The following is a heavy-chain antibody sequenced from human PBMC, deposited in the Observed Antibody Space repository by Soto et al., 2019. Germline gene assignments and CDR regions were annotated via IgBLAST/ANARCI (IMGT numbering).Heavy chain of an antibody. Sequence: PSETLSLTCTVSGGSISRYYWSWIRQPPGKGLEWIGYIYYSGSTNYNPSLKSRVTISVDTSKNQFSLKLSSVTAADTAVYYCASSYYDILTGYYTFDDWGQGTLVTVSS. CDR3: ASSYYDILTGYYTFDD. J-gene: IGHJ4*02. CDR1: GGSISRYY. D-gene: IGHD3-9*01. CDR2: IYYSGST. V-gene: IGHV4-59*08.